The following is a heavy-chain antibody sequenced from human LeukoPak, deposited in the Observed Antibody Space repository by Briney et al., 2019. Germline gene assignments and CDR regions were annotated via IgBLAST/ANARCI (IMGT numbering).Heavy chain of an antibody. Sequence: SQTLSLTCTVSGGSISSGGYYWSWIRQPPGKGLEWIGEINHSGSTNYNPSLKSRVTISVDTSKNQFSLKLSSVTAADTAVYYCARAYYYDSSGYYLGLDYWGQGTLDTVSS. CDR1: GGSISSGGYY. D-gene: IGHD3-22*01. V-gene: IGHV4-30-2*01. J-gene: IGHJ4*02. CDR3: ARAYYYDSSGYYLGLDY. CDR2: INHSGST.